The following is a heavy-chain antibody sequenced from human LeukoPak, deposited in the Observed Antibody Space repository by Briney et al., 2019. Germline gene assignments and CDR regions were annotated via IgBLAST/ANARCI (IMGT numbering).Heavy chain of an antibody. J-gene: IGHJ4*02. CDR2: IWYDGSHK. CDR3: AKDRRSDFVGYFDY. Sequence: PGGSLRLSCVVSGFTFSRFGMHWVRQAPGKGLEWVAYIWYDGSHKYYTDSVKGRFTISRDNSKNTLSLQVNSLRVEDTAVYYCAKDRRSDFVGYFDYWGQGTLVTVSS. V-gene: IGHV3-30*02. D-gene: IGHD4-23*01. CDR1: GFTFSRFG.